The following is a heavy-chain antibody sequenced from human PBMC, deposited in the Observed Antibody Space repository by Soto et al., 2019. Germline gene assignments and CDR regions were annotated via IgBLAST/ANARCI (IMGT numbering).Heavy chain of an antibody. D-gene: IGHD2-2*01. CDR2: ISGSGGST. V-gene: IGHV3-23*01. CDR3: GGQNRMVTAAMIEY. CDR1: GFTFSSYA. J-gene: IGHJ4*02. Sequence: GGSLRLSCAASGFTFSSYAMSWVRQARGKGLEWVSAISGSGGSTYYADSVKGRFTISRDNSKNTLYLQMNSLRAEDTAVYYCGGQNRMVTAAMIEYWGQGTLVTVSS.